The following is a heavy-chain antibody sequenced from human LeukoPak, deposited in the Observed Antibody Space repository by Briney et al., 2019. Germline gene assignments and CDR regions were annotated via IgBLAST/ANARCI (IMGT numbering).Heavy chain of an antibody. CDR3: ARSVHYDILTGYFDY. CDR2: IYYSGST. D-gene: IGHD3-9*01. CDR1: GGSISSYY. J-gene: IGHJ4*02. V-gene: IGHV4-59*01. Sequence: PSETLSLTCTVSGGSISSYYWSWIRQPPGKGLEWIGYIYYSGSTNYNPSLKSRVTISVDTSKNQFSLKLSSVTAADTAVYYCARSVHYDILTGYFDYWGQGTLVTVSS.